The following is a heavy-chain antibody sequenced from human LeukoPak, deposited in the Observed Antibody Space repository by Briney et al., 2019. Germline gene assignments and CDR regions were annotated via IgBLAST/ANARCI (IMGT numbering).Heavy chain of an antibody. Sequence: TIYYADSVKGRFTISRDNAKHSLYLQMNSLRAEDTAVYYCARENGGYCSGGSCYSDNYFDYWGQGTLVTVSS. J-gene: IGHJ4*02. V-gene: IGHV3-48*03. CDR2: TI. D-gene: IGHD2-15*01. CDR3: ARENGGYCSGGSCYSDNYFDY.